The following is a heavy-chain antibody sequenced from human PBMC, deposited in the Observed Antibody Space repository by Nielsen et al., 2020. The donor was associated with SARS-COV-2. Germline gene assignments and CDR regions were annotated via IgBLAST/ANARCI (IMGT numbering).Heavy chain of an antibody. CDR1: GFTFNSYW. CDR2: IKQDGSEK. V-gene: IGHV3-7*03. D-gene: IGHD6-13*01. Sequence: GESLKIPCAASGFTFNSYWMSWVRQAPGKGLEWVANIKQDGSEKYYVDSVKGRFTISRDNAKNSLYLQMNSLRAEDTAVYYCAGVAAALYYYYGMDVWGQGTTVTVSS. J-gene: IGHJ6*02. CDR3: AGVAAALYYYYGMDV.